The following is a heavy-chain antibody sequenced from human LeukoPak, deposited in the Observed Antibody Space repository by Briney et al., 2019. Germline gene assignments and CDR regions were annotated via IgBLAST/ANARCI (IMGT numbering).Heavy chain of an antibody. D-gene: IGHD1-14*01. Sequence: PGGSLRPSCTASGFTFSSTGMHWVRQAPGKGLEWVSYIRYDGNNKYYGDSVKGRPTVSRDNSKNTLYLQMNSLRVEDTAVYYCARTYNPDYWGQGTLVTVSS. CDR1: GFTFSSTG. CDR2: IRYDGNNK. V-gene: IGHV3-30*02. CDR3: ARTYNPDY. J-gene: IGHJ4*02.